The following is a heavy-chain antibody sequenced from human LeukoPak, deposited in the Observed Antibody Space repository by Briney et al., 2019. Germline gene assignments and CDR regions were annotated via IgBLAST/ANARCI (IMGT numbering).Heavy chain of an antibody. CDR2: IYHSGST. D-gene: IGHD2-2*01. CDR1: GGSISSGGYS. J-gene: IGHJ4*02. V-gene: IGHV4-30-2*01. CDR3: ARDKAGGSSRPFDY. Sequence: PSQTLSLTCAVSGGSISSGGYSWSWIRQPPGKGLEWIGYIYHSGSTYYNPSLKSRVTISVDRSKNQFSLKLSSVTAADTAVYYCARDKAGGSSRPFDYWGQGTLVTVSS.